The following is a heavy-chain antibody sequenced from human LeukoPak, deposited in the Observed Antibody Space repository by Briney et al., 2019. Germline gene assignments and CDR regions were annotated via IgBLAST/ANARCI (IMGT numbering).Heavy chain of an antibody. CDR1: GGSFSGYY. CDR3: ARGLADDNWFDP. J-gene: IGHJ5*02. Sequence: SETLSLTCAVYGGSFSGYYWSWIRQPPGKGLEWIGEINHSGSTNYNPSLKSRVTISADTSKNQFSPKLSSVTAADTAVYYCARGLADDNWFDPWGQGTLVTVSS. V-gene: IGHV4-34*01. CDR2: INHSGST.